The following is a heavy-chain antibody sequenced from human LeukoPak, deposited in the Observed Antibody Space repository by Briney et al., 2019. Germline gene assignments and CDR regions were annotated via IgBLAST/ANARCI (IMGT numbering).Heavy chain of an antibody. V-gene: IGHV3-7*01. CDR3: ARVRAILGAFDI. D-gene: IGHD3-3*02. J-gene: IGHJ3*02. CDR1: GFTFSTYW. Sequence: GGSLRLPCEASGFTFSTYWMIWVRQAPGKGLEWVANINQDGSEKYYVDSMKGRFTISRDNAKNSLYLQMSSLRAEDTAVYYCARVRAILGAFDIWGQGTMVTVSS. CDR2: INQDGSEK.